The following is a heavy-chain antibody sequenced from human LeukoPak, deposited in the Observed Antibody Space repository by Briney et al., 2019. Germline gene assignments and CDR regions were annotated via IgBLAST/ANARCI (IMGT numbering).Heavy chain of an antibody. Sequence: SETLSLPCTVSVGSIMSYYWSWIRQPPGKGLEWIGYIYYSGSTNYNPSLKSRVTISVDTSKNQFSLKLRSVTAADTAVYYCASDGNWGQGTLVTVSS. CDR1: VGSIMSYY. J-gene: IGHJ4*02. CDR3: ASDGN. V-gene: IGHV4-59*01. D-gene: IGHD1-1*01. CDR2: IYYSGST.